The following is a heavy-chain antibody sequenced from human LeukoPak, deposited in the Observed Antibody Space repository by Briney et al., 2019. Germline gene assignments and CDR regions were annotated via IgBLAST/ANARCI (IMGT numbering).Heavy chain of an antibody. J-gene: IGHJ4*02. V-gene: IGHV4-59*08. CDR1: GGSISSYY. CDR3: ARAGYGDSDFDY. CDR2: IYYDGST. D-gene: IGHD4-17*01. Sequence: SETLSLTCTVSGGSISSYYWSWIRQSPGKGLEWIGYIYYDGSTNYNPSLRGRVTISVDTSKNQFSLKLNSVTAADTAVYYCARAGYGDSDFDYWGLGTLVTVSS.